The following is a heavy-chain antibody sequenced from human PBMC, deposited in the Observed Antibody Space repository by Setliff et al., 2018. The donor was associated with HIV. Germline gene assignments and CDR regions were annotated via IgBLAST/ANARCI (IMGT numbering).Heavy chain of an antibody. CDR3: ARGPGAFGGTRVKNFDY. CDR2: INAGNGNT. V-gene: IGHV1-3*01. Sequence: ASVKVSCKASGYTFTAYVMHWVRQAPGQRLEWMGWINAGNGNTKYSQKFQGRVTFIRDTSASTAYMELSSLRSEDTAVYYCARGPGAFGGTRVKNFDYWGQGTLVTVSS. D-gene: IGHD3-16*01. CDR1: GYTFTAYV. J-gene: IGHJ4*02.